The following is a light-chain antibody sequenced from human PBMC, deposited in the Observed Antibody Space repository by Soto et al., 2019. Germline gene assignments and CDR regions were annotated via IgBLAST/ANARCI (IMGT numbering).Light chain of an antibody. CDR3: LQSDRTPYT. CDR1: QSMRNY. J-gene: IGKJ2*01. Sequence: DIQMTQSPSSLSASVGDRVTIPCRASQSMRNYVNWYQQKPGKAPKFLIYVASTLQSGVPSRFSGSGSWTDFTLTISSLQPEDFATYYCLQSDRTPYTFGPGTKLEIK. CDR2: VAS. V-gene: IGKV1-39*01.